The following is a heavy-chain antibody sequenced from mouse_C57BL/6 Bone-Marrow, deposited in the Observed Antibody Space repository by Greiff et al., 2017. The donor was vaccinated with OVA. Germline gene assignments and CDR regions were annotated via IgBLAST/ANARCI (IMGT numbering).Heavy chain of an antibody. J-gene: IGHJ4*01. V-gene: IGHV2-6*02. CDR3: ARNYYGSSYYAMDY. CDR1: GFSLTSYG. D-gene: IGHD1-1*01. CDR2: IWSDGST. Sequence: VQVVESGPGLVAPSQSLSITCTVSGFSLTSYGVHWVRQPPGKGLEWLVVIWSDGSTTYNSALKSRLSISKDNSKSQVFLKMNSLQTDDTAMYYCARNYYGSSYYAMDYWGQGTSVTVSS.